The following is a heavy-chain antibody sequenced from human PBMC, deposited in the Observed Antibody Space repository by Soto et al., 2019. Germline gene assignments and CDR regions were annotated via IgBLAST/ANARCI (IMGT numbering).Heavy chain of an antibody. CDR1: GGSISSYY. Sequence: SETLSLTCTVSGGSISSYYWSWIRQPPGKGLEWIGYIYYSGITNYHPSLKSRVTISVDTSKNQFSLKLSCVTAADTAVYSWARGGVRDDILTGYPYYVDYWGQGTLVTVSS. J-gene: IGHJ4*02. CDR3: ARGGVRDDILTGYPYYVDY. V-gene: IGHV4-59*01. CDR2: IYYSGIT. D-gene: IGHD3-9*01.